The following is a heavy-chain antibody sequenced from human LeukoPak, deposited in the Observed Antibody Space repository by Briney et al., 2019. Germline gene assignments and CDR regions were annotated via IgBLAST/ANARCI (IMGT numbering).Heavy chain of an antibody. CDR3: ARDASGSGSYYYYYYGMDV. Sequence: HPGGSLRLSCAASGFTFSSYAMHWVRQAPGKGLEWVAVISYDGSNKYYADSVKGRFTISRDNSKNTLYLQMNSLRAEDTAVYYCARDASGSGSYYYYYYGMDVWGQGTTVTVSS. J-gene: IGHJ6*02. CDR1: GFTFSSYA. D-gene: IGHD3-10*01. CDR2: ISYDGSNK. V-gene: IGHV3-30-3*01.